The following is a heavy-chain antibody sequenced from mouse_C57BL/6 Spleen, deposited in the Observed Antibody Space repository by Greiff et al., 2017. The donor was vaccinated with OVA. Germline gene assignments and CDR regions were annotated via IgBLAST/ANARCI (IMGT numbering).Heavy chain of an antibody. CDR1: GYAFSSSW. CDR3: ARSETTGGYYAMDY. V-gene: IGHV1-82*01. D-gene: IGHD2-12*01. CDR2: IYPGDGDT. Sequence: QVQLQQSGPELVKPGASVKISCKASGYAFSSSWMNWVKQRPGKGLEWIGRIYPGDGDTNYNGKFKGKATLTADKSSSTAYMQRSRLTSEDSAVYFCARSETTGGYYAMDYWGQGTSVTVSS. J-gene: IGHJ4*01.